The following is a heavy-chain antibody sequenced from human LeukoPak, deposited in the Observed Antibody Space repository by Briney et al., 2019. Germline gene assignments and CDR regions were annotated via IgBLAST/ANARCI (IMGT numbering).Heavy chain of an antibody. CDR1: GFTFSNAW. CDR2: ISGSGGST. Sequence: GGSLRLSCAASGFTFSNAWMSWVRQAPGKGLEWVSAISGSGGSTYYADSVKGRFTISRDNSKNTLYLQMNSLRAEDTAVYYCAKVRHCSSTSCPFHYYYYYYMDVWGKGTTVTVSS. V-gene: IGHV3-23*01. D-gene: IGHD2-2*01. CDR3: AKVRHCSSTSCPFHYYYYYYMDV. J-gene: IGHJ6*03.